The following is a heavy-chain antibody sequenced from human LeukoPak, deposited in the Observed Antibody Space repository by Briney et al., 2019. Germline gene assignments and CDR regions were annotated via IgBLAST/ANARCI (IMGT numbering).Heavy chain of an antibody. CDR2: IGGSGDNT. J-gene: IGHJ4*02. Sequence: GGSLRLSCAASGFTFSSSAMSWVRQAPGKGLEWVSGIGGSGDNTYYADSVKGRFTISRDNSRNTLYLQMNNLRAEDTAVYYCAKPQNYYDANCYDSWGQGTLVTVSS. D-gene: IGHD3-22*01. CDR3: AKPQNYYDANCYDS. CDR1: GFTFSSSA. V-gene: IGHV3-23*01.